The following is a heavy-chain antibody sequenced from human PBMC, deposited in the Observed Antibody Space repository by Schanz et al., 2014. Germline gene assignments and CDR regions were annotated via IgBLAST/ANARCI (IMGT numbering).Heavy chain of an antibody. CDR1: GFTFSIHY. J-gene: IGHJ3*02. CDR3: AKDRLLGYQLQDAFDI. V-gene: IGHV3-7*01. Sequence: EVQLVESGGGLVQPGGSLRLTCAASGFTFSIHYMSWVRQAPGKGLEWVAKIKPDGSEKLYVDSVRGRFAVSRDNVKNSLYLEMNSLRLEDTAVYYCAKDRLLGYQLQDAFDIWGQGTLVTVSS. CDR2: IKPDGSEK. D-gene: IGHD2-2*01.